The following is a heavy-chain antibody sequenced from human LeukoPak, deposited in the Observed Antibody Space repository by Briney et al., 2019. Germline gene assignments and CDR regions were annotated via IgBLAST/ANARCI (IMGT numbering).Heavy chain of an antibody. Sequence: SETLSLTCTVSGGSISSYYWSWIRQPPGKGLEWIGYIYYSGSTNYNPSLKSRVTISVDTSKNQFSLKLSSVTAADTAVYYCARNGRAPFYYYGMDVWGQGTTVTVSS. CDR3: ARNGRAPFYYYGMDV. CDR1: GGSISSYY. J-gene: IGHJ6*02. CDR2: IYYSGST. D-gene: IGHD4-17*01. V-gene: IGHV4-59*01.